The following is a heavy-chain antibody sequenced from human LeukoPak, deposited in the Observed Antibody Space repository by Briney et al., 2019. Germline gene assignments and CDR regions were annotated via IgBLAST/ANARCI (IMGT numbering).Heavy chain of an antibody. D-gene: IGHD3-3*01. Sequence: PLETLSLTRTVSVDSICLYYWSWIREPPGPGLEWGGYLYYSGSTNYNPLLTSRVTISLDTSKNQFSLKLSSVTAADTAVYYCARFTPYYDVWTGYSHFHYWGQGTLVTVSS. CDR3: ARFTPYYDVWTGYSHFHY. V-gene: IGHV4-59*01. J-gene: IGHJ4*02. CDR2: LYYSGST. CDR1: VDSICLYY.